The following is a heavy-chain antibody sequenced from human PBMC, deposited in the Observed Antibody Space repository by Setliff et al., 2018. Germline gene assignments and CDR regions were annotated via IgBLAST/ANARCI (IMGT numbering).Heavy chain of an antibody. J-gene: IGHJ4*02. CDR1: GFTFSTYR. CDR2: IWDDGGNK. V-gene: IGHV3-33*08. CDR3: ARTCSGSGCYAGLES. D-gene: IGHD2-15*01. Sequence: LRLSCAASGFTFSTYRMHWVRQAPGKGLEWVAVIWDDGGNKYHADSVKGRFTISRDNSKKTLYLQMNSLRGDDTAVYYCARTCSGSGCYAGLESWGQGTPVTVSS.